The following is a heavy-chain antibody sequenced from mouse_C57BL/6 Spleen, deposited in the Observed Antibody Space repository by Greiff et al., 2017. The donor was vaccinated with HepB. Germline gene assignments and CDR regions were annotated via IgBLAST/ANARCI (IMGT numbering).Heavy chain of an antibody. CDR2: IYPGSGST. J-gene: IGHJ1*03. CDR1: GYTFTSYW. D-gene: IGHD2-3*01. V-gene: IGHV1-55*01. Sequence: VQLQQSGAELVKPGASVKMSCKASGYTFTSYWITWVKQRPGQGLEWIGDIYPGSGSTNYNEKFKSKATLTVDTSSSTAYMQLSSLTSEDSAVYYCARAERLLGPFDVWGTGTTVTVSS. CDR3: ARAERLLGPFDV.